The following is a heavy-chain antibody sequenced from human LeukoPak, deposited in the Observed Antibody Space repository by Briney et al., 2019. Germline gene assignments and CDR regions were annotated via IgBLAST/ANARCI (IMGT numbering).Heavy chain of an antibody. CDR3: ARETYYYDSSGYQEDDAFDI. V-gene: IGHV3-30*04. J-gene: IGHJ3*02. CDR1: GFTFSSYA. D-gene: IGHD3-22*01. CDR2: ISYDGSNK. Sequence: GGSLRLSCAASGFTFSSYAMHWVRQAPGKGLEWVAVISYDGSNKYYADSVKGRFTISRDNSKNTLYLQMNSLRAEDTAVYYCARETYYYDSSGYQEDDAFDIWGQGTMVTVSS.